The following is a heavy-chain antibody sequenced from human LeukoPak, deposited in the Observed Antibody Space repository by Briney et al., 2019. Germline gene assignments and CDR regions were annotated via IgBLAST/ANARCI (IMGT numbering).Heavy chain of an antibody. CDR2: IYYSGRT. Sequence: SETLSLTCTVSGGSVSSGSYYWSWIRQHPGKGLEWIGYIYYSGRTYYNPSLKSRVTILVDTSKNQFSLRLTSVTAADTAVYYCARDARYCSGGSCYPGGYDYWGQGTLVTVSS. D-gene: IGHD2-15*01. J-gene: IGHJ4*02. CDR3: ARDARYCSGGSCYPGGYDY. CDR1: GGSVSSGSYY. V-gene: IGHV4-31*03.